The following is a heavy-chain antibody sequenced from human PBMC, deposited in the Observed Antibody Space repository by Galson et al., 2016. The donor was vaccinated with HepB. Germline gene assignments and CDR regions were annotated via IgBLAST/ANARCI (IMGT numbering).Heavy chain of an antibody. CDR2: IYYSGST. CDR3: ARDAPRQQWLRFGDYYYYGMDV. D-gene: IGHD5-12*01. J-gene: IGHJ6*02. Sequence: SETLSLTCTVSGDSVSDPNYYWSWIRQPPGKGLEWIGYIYYSGSTNYNPSLKSRVTISVDTSKNQFSLKLSSVTAADTAFDYCARDAPRQQWLRFGDYYYYGMDVWGQGTTVTVSS. V-gene: IGHV4-61*01. CDR1: GDSVSDPNYY.